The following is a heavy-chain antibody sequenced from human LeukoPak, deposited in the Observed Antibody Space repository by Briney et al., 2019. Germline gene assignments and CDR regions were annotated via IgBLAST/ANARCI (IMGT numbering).Heavy chain of an antibody. CDR3: AREAVALGALGQ. Sequence: GGSLRLSCAASGFTFSNAWMSWVRQAPGKGLEWVGRIKSKTDGGTTDYAAPVKGRFTISRDDSKNTLYLQMNSLRAEDTAVYCCAREAVALGALGQWGQGTLVTVSS. D-gene: IGHD2-15*01. CDR1: GFTFSNAW. V-gene: IGHV3-15*01. CDR2: IKSKTDGGTT. J-gene: IGHJ4*02.